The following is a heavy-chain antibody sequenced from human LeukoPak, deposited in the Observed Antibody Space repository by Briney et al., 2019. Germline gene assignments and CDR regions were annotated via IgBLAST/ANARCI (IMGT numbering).Heavy chain of an antibody. J-gene: IGHJ4*02. Sequence: SETLSLTCTVSGGSISSYYWSWIRQPPGKGLEWIGYTYYSGSTNYNPSLKSRVTISVDTSKNQFSLKLSSVTAADTAVYYCARAASIAARRTFDYWGQGTLVTVSS. CDR3: ARAASIAARRTFDY. V-gene: IGHV4-59*01. CDR1: GGSISSYY. D-gene: IGHD6-6*01. CDR2: TYYSGST.